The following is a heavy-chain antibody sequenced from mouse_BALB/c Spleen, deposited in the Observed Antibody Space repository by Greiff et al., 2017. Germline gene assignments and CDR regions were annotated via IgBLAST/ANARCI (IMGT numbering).Heavy chain of an antibody. CDR3: TRDKGYYGSSYGDY. J-gene: IGHJ2*01. CDR2: ISSGGSYT. V-gene: IGHV5-6-4*01. D-gene: IGHD1-1*01. CDR1: GFTFSSYT. Sequence: EVKLVESGGGLVKPGGSLKLSCAASGFTFSSYTMSWVRQTPEKRLEWVATISSGGSYTYYPDSVKGRFTISRDNAKNTLYLQMSSLKSEDTAMYYCTRDKGYYGSSYGDYWGQGTTLTVSS.